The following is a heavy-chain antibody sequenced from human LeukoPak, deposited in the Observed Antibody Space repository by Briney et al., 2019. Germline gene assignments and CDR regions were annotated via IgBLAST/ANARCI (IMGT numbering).Heavy chain of an antibody. J-gene: IGHJ1*01. CDR2: INHSGST. Sequence: SETLSLTCAVYGGSFSGYYWSWIRQPPGKGLEWIGEINHSGSTNYNPSLKSRVTISVDRCKDQFSLKLSSVTAADTAVYYCASWWGDYGDRKYFQHWGQGTLVTVSS. CDR1: GGSFSGYY. D-gene: IGHD4-17*01. V-gene: IGHV4-34*01. CDR3: ASWWGDYGDRKYFQH.